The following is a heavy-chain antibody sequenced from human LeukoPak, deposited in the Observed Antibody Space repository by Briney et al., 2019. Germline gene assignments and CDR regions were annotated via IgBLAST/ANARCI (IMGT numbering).Heavy chain of an antibody. J-gene: IGHJ3*01. CDR3: ARDRGGHAFDL. Sequence: GGSLRLSCAASGFIFSTYGMHWVRQAPGKGLEWVAVIWSDGSNKNYADSVKGRFTISRDNSKNTLDLQMNSLRADDTAVYYCARDRGGHAFDLWGQGTMVTVSS. D-gene: IGHD3-3*01. V-gene: IGHV3-33*01. CDR1: GFIFSTYG. CDR2: IWSDGSNK.